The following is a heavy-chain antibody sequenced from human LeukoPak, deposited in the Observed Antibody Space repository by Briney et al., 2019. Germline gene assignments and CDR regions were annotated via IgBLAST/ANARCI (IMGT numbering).Heavy chain of an antibody. CDR1: GFTFSSYG. J-gene: IGHJ6*02. CDR3: AKREYSSGSYGLDV. CDR2: IRYDGSNK. Sequence: PGGSLRLFCAASGFTFSSYGMHWVRQAPGKGLEWVAFIRYDGSNKYYADSVKGRFTISRDNSKNTLYLQMNSLRAEDTAVYYCAKREYSSGSYGLDVWGQGTTVIVSS. V-gene: IGHV3-30*02. D-gene: IGHD6-19*01.